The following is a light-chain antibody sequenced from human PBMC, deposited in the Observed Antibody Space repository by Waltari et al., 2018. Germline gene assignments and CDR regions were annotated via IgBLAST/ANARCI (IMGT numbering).Light chain of an antibody. V-gene: IGLV3-21*04. J-gene: IGLJ2*01. CDR1: DMRSRS. CDR2: YDT. CDR3: QVWDSSRHHVI. Sequence: SYVLTQPSSASVAPGQTARIPCRVDDMRSRSVHWCKQRPGQAPVLVISYDTDRPSGIPDRFSGSHFGNTATLTISRVEAGDEADYYCQVWDSSRHHVIFGGGTRLTVL.